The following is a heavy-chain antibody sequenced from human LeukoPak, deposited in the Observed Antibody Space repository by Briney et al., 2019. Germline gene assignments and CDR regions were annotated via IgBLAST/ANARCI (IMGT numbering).Heavy chain of an antibody. V-gene: IGHV1-46*01. CDR1: GYTFTSYY. Sequence: VASVKVSCKASGYTFTSYYMHWVRQAPGQGLEWMGIINPSGGSTNYAQKFQERVTITRDMSTSTAYMELSSLRSEDTAVYYCAAGEVYDFWSGYFYAFDIWGQGTMVTVSS. CDR3: AAGEVYDFWSGYFYAFDI. J-gene: IGHJ3*02. D-gene: IGHD3-3*01. CDR2: INPSGGST.